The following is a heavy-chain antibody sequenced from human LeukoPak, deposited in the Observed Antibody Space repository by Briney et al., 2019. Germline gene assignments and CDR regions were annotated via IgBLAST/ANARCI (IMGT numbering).Heavy chain of an antibody. CDR2: IYYSGST. CDR3: ARERLGYSYGRNYGMDV. Sequence: SETLSLTCTVSGGSISSYYWSWIRQPPGKGLEWIGYIYYSGSTNYNPSLKSRVIISVDTSKNQFSLKLSSVTAADTAVYYCARERLGYSYGRNYGMDVWGQGTTVTVSS. CDR1: GGSISSYY. J-gene: IGHJ6*02. V-gene: IGHV4-59*01. D-gene: IGHD5-18*01.